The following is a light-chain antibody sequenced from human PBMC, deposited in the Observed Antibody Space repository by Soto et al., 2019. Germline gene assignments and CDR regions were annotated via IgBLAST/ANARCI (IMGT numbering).Light chain of an antibody. J-gene: IGKJ4*01. CDR3: QQYNSYCT. Sequence: DMQMTQSPSTLSASVGDRVSITCLASQSIRSWLAWYQQKPGKAPRLLIYKASSLESGVPSRFSGSGSGTEFTLTISSLQPDDSATYYCQQYNSYCTFGGGTKVDIK. V-gene: IGKV1-5*03. CDR2: KAS. CDR1: QSIRSW.